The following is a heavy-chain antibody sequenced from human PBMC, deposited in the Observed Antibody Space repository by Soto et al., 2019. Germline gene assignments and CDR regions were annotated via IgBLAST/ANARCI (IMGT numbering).Heavy chain of an antibody. V-gene: IGHV3-23*01. CDR3: AKRDRSNWSYFDY. Sequence: GGSLRLSCAASGFTFSNYAMTWVRQAPGRGLEWVSVITGGGDTTYYADSVKGRFTISRDNSKNTLYLQMNSLRAEDTALYYCAKRDRSNWSYFDYWGQGTLVTVSS. CDR1: GFTFSNYA. CDR2: ITGGGDTT. J-gene: IGHJ4*02. D-gene: IGHD1-20*01.